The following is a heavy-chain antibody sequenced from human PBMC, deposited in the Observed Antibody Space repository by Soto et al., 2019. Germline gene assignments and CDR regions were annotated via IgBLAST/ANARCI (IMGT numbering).Heavy chain of an antibody. CDR1: GFTFSSYA. D-gene: IGHD6-13*01. CDR3: AKDPGYGSSSWYYFDY. V-gene: IGHV3-23*01. Sequence: GGSLRLSCAASGFTFSSYAMSWVRQAPGKGLEWVSAISGSGGSTYYADSVKGRFTISRDNSKNTLYLQMNSLRAEDTAGYYCAKDPGYGSSSWYYFDYWGQGTLVTVSS. J-gene: IGHJ4*02. CDR2: ISGSGGST.